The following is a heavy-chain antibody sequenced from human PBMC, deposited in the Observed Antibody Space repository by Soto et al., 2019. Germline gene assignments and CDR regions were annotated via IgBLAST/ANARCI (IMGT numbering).Heavy chain of an antibody. CDR3: ARHARPSSHPSYYFDY. V-gene: IGHV4-39*01. D-gene: IGHD6-6*01. J-gene: IGHJ4*02. CDR2: IYYSGSS. CDR1: GGSITSSEYY. Sequence: SETLSLTCTVSGGSITSSEYYWAWIRQPPGKGLQFVGTIYYSGSSYSNPSLKSRLSMSVDTSKNQFSLKLSSVTAADTAVYYCARHARPSSHPSYYFDYWGQGTLVTVSS.